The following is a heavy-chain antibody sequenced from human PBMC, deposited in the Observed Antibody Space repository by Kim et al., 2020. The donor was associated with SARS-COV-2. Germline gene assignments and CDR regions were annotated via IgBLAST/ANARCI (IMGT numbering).Heavy chain of an antibody. CDR2: T. Sequence: TTYAQKFRGGVTMTRDTATGTVYMELSSLASEDTAVYYCARAPSENYGMDVWGQGTTVTVSS. J-gene: IGHJ6*02. CDR3: ARAPSENYGMDV. V-gene: IGHV1-46*01.